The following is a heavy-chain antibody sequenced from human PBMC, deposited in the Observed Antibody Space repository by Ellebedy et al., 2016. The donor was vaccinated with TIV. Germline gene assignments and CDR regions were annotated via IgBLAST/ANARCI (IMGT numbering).Heavy chain of an antibody. Sequence: MPSETLSLTCAVYGASLSGYYWSPIRQPPGTGLAWNGYIYYSGSTYYNPSLKSRVTISVDTSKNQFSLKLSSVTAADTAVYYCAIGPAMVLYYFDYWGQGTLVTVSS. D-gene: IGHD5-18*01. CDR3: AIGPAMVLYYFDY. CDR2: IYYSGST. V-gene: IGHV4-30-4*08. CDR1: GASLSGYY. J-gene: IGHJ4*02.